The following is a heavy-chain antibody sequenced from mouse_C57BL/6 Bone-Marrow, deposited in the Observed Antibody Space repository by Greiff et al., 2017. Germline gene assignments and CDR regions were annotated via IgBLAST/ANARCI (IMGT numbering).Heavy chain of an antibody. CDR1: GYTFTEYT. J-gene: IGHJ1*03. V-gene: IGHV1-62-2*01. Sequence: VQLQESGAELVKPGASVKLSCKASGYTFTEYTIHWVKQRSGQGLEWIGWFYPGSGSIKYNEKFKDKATLTADKSSSTVYMELSRLTSEDSAVYFCARHEDDRGGGRRYFDVWGTGTTVTVSS. D-gene: IGHD2-14*01. CDR2: FYPGSGSI. CDR3: ARHEDDRGGGRRYFDV.